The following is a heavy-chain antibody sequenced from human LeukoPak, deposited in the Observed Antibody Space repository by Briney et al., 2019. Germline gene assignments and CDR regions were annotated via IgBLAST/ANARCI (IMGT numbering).Heavy chain of an antibody. V-gene: IGHV3-21*04. Sequence: GGSLRLSCAASGFTFKNYGLNWVRQAPGRGLEWVSFISSSSSYIFYADSVKGRFTISRDNSKNTLYLQMNSLRAEDTAVYYCAKEGYNWNYGRYFDYWGQGTLVTVSS. CDR2: ISSSSSYI. CDR3: AKEGYNWNYGRYFDY. CDR1: GFTFKNYG. J-gene: IGHJ4*02. D-gene: IGHD1-7*01.